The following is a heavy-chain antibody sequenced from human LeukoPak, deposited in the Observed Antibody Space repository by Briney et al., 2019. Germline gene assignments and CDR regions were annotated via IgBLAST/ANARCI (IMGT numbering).Heavy chain of an antibody. D-gene: IGHD4-11*01. CDR2: INPNSGGT. CDR1: GYTFTSYG. J-gene: IGHJ6*03. CDR3: ARGPMTVTTKRYYYYYMDV. Sequence: GASVKVSCKASGYTFTSYGISWVRQAPGQGLEWMGWINPNSGGTNYAQKFQGRVTMTRNTSISTAYMELSSLRSEDTAVYYCARGPMTVTTKRYYYYYMDVWGKGTTVTVSS. V-gene: IGHV1-8*02.